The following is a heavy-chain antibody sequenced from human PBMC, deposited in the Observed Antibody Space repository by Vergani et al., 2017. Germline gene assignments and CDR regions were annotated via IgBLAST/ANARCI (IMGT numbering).Heavy chain of an antibody. D-gene: IGHD3-9*01. CDR3: ARDRNYDIWTGSTNHFDH. CDR1: GFTFNQYG. V-gene: IGHV3-33*01. Sequence: QVQLVESGGGVVQPGRSLRLSCAASGFTFNQYGMHWVRQAPGKGLEWVAVTWYDGNNKQYADSVKGRFTISRDNSKSTMYLQMNSLRDEDTGVYYCARDRNYDIWTGSTNHFDHWGPGTLVTVSS. J-gene: IGHJ4*02. CDR2: TWYDGNNK.